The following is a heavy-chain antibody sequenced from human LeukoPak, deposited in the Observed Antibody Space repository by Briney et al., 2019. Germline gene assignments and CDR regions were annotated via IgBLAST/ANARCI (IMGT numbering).Heavy chain of an antibody. V-gene: IGHV3-49*04. CDR1: GFTFCDYA. J-gene: IGHJ6*03. Sequence: PGGSLRLSCTASGFTFCDYAMSWVRQAPGKGLEWVGFIRSKAYGGTTEYAASVKGRFTISRDDSKSIAYLQMNSLKTEDTAVYYCTRDSVAGPDYYMDVWGKGTTVTISS. D-gene: IGHD6-19*01. CDR2: IRSKAYGGTT. CDR3: TRDSVAGPDYYMDV.